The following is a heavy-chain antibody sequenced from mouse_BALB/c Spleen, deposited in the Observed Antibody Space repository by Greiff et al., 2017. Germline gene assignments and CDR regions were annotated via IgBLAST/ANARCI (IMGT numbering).Heavy chain of an antibody. V-gene: IGHV4-2*02. J-gene: IGHJ4*01. Sequence: EVKLLESGGGLVQPGGSLNLSCAASGFDFSRYWMSWARQAPGKGQEWIGEINPGSSTINYTPSLKDKFIISGDNAKNTLYLQMSKVRSEDTALYYCARAITTGAMDYWGQGTSVTVSS. CDR1: GFDFSRYW. CDR3: ARAITTGAMDY. CDR2: INPGSSTI. D-gene: IGHD2-4*01.